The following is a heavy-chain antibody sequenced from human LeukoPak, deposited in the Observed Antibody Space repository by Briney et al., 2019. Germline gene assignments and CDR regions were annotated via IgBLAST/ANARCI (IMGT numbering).Heavy chain of an antibody. V-gene: IGHV4-61*08. CDR1: GGSINSGGYS. Sequence: SETLSLTCAVSGGSINSGGYSWSWIRQPPGKGLEWIGYIYYSGSTNYNPSLKSRVTISVDTSKNQFSLKLSSVTAADTAVYYCARQYCSSTSCSFDYWGQGTLVTVSS. CDR2: IYYSGST. CDR3: ARQYCSSTSCSFDY. J-gene: IGHJ4*02. D-gene: IGHD2-2*01.